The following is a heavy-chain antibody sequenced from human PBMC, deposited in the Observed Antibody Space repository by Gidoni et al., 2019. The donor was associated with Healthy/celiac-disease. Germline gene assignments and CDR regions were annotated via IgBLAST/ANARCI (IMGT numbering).Heavy chain of an antibody. CDR3: ARDLLWFGECDY. D-gene: IGHD3-10*01. CDR1: GFTFGSYG. J-gene: IGHJ4*02. Sequence: QVHLVESGVGVVQPGSSLRLSCAASGFTFGSYGMHWVRQAPGKGLGWVAVLTYDGSNKYYADSVEGRFTSSRDNSKNTLYLQMNSLRAEDTAVYYCARDLLWFGECDYWGQGTLVTVSS. V-gene: IGHV3-30*19. CDR2: LTYDGSNK.